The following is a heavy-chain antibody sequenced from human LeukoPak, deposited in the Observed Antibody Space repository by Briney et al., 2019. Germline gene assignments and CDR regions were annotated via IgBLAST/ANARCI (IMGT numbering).Heavy chain of an antibody. CDR2: INAGNGNT. CDR3: ARGREVLRFLEWSYYFDY. Sequence: ASVKVSCKASGYTFTSYAMHWVRQAPGQRLEWMGWINAGNGNTKYSQKFQGRVTITRDTSASTAYMELSSLRSEATAVYYCARGREVLRFLEWSYYFDYWGQGILVTVSS. D-gene: IGHD3-3*01. CDR1: GYTFTSYA. J-gene: IGHJ4*02. V-gene: IGHV1-3*01.